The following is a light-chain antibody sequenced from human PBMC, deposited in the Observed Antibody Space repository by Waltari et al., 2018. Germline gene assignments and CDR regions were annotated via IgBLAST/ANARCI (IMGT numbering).Light chain of an antibody. J-gene: IGKJ1*01. V-gene: IGKV3-20*01. Sequence: EIVFTQSPGTLSLSPGERATLSCRASQSVRRSVAWYQQKPGQAPRLLIYGASSRATGVPDRFSGSGSGTDFSLTISRLEPEDFAVYYCQHYVRLPVSFGQGTKVEIK. CDR3: QHYVRLPVS. CDR2: GAS. CDR1: QSVRRS.